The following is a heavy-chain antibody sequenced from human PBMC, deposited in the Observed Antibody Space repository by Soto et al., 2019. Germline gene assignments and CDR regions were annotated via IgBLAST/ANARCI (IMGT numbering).Heavy chain of an antibody. CDR2: IYYSGST. D-gene: IGHD5-12*01. Sequence: QLQLQESGPGLVKPSETLSLTCTVSGGSISSSSYYWGWIRQPPGKGLEWIGSIYYSGSTYYNPSLKSRVTISVDTSKNQFSLKLSSVTAADTAVYYCARQMATINRYFDYWGQGTLVTVSS. CDR3: ARQMATINRYFDY. V-gene: IGHV4-39*01. J-gene: IGHJ4*02. CDR1: GGSISSSSYY.